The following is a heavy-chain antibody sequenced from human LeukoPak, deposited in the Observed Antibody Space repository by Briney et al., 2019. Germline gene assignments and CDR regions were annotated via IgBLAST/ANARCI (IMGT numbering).Heavy chain of an antibody. D-gene: IGHD3-9*01. CDR1: GFTFSSYS. CDR3: ARGYYDILTGYSEKGPEGPIDY. J-gene: IGHJ4*02. Sequence: KAGGSLRLSCAASGFTFSSYSMNWVRQAPGKGLEWVSSISSSSSYIYYADSVKGRFTISRDNAKNSLYLQMNSLRAEDTAVYYCARGYYDILTGYSEKGPEGPIDYWGQGTLVTVSS. CDR2: ISSSSSYI. V-gene: IGHV3-21*01.